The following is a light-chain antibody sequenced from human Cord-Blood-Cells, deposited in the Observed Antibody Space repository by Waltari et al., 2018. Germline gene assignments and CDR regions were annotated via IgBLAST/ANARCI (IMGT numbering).Light chain of an antibody. CDR3: CSYAGSYV. Sequence: QSALTQPRSVSGSPGQSVTISCTGTSSDVGGYNYVSWYQQHPGKAPKLMIYDVSKRPAGVPDRFSCSKSGNTASLTISGLQAEYDADYYCCSYAGSYVFGTGTKVTVL. V-gene: IGLV2-11*01. CDR2: DVS. J-gene: IGLJ1*01. CDR1: SSDVGGYNY.